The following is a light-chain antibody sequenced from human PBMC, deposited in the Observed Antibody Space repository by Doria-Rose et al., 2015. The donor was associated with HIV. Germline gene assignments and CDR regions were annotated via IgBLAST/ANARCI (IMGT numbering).Light chain of an antibody. CDR2: WAS. J-gene: IGKJ3*01. Sequence: DIRLTQSPESLGMSLGERATLNCKSNQSLLYTSKNYLAWYQQKPGQPPKLLIYWASTRQSGVPARFSGSGSRTDFTLAISSLEAEDVAGYYCQQYYDTPSFGPGTTVDIK. V-gene: IGKV4-1*01. CDR3: QQYYDTPS. CDR1: QSLLYTSKNY.